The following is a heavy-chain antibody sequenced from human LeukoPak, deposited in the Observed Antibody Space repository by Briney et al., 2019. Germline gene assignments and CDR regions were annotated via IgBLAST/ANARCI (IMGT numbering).Heavy chain of an antibody. V-gene: IGHV1-69*13. CDR2: IIPIFGTA. CDR1: GGTFISYA. D-gene: IGHD3-22*01. J-gene: IGHJ3*02. CDR3: ASPYYYDSSGYSAFDI. Sequence: SVKVSCKASGGTFISYAISWVRQAPGQGLEWMGGIIPIFGTANYAQKFQGRVTITADESTSTAYMELSSLRSEDTAVYYCASPYYYDSSGYSAFDIWGQGTMVTVSS.